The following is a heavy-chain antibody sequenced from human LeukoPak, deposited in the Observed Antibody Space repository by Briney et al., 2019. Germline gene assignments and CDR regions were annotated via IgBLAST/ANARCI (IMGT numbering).Heavy chain of an antibody. J-gene: IGHJ4*02. CDR1: GYSISSGYY. CDR3: ASLFGEFQ. D-gene: IGHD3-10*02. CDR2: IYHSGST. Sequence: TSETLSLTCAVSGYSISSGYYWGWIRPRPGKGLEWIGSIYHSGSTYYNPSLKSRVTISVDTSKNHFSLKLSSVPAADRAVYYWASLFGEFQWGQGTQVTDSS. V-gene: IGHV4-38-2*01.